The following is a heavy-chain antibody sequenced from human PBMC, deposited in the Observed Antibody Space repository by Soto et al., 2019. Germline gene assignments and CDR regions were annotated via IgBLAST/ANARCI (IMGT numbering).Heavy chain of an antibody. V-gene: IGHV3-30-3*01. J-gene: IGHJ6*02. CDR3: ARRDDILTGCMDV. D-gene: IGHD3-9*01. CDR2: ISYDGSNK. Sequence: QVQLVESGGGVVQPGRSLRLSCAASGFTFSSYAMHWVRQAPGKGLEWVAVISYDGSNKYYADSVKGRFNISRDNSKNTLYLQMNSLRAEDTAVYYCARRDDILTGCMDVWGQGTTVTVSS. CDR1: GFTFSSYA.